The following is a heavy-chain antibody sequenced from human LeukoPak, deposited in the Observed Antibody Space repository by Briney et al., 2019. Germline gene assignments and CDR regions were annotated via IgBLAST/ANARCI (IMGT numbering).Heavy chain of an antibody. CDR3: AKRVSMSTLGAFDI. V-gene: IGHV4-31*02. D-gene: IGHD5/OR15-5a*01. Sequence: SWIRQHPGKGLEWIGYIYYSGSTYYNPSLKSRVTISVDTSKNQFSLKLSSVTAADTAVYYCAKRVSMSTLGAFDIWGQGTMVTVSS. CDR2: IYYSGST. J-gene: IGHJ3*02.